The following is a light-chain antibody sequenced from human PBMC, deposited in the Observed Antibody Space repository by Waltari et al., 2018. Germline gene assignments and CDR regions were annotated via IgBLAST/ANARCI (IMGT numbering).Light chain of an antibody. CDR2: AAS. CDR3: QQSYSTPPTWT. Sequence: DIQMTQSPSSLSASVGDRVTITSRASQSISSYLNWYQQKPGKAPKLLIYAASSLQSGVPSRFSGSGSGTDFTLTISSLQPEDFATYYCQQSYSTPPTWTFGQGTKVEIK. J-gene: IGKJ1*01. CDR1: QSISSY. V-gene: IGKV1-39*01.